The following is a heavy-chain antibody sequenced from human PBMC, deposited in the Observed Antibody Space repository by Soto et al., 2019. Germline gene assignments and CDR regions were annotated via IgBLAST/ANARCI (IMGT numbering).Heavy chain of an antibody. D-gene: IGHD3-16*01. CDR3: VMVDNYVTPTPQDV. CDR2: ISPYTGNT. J-gene: IGHJ6*02. V-gene: IGHV1-18*01. Sequence: QVQLVQSGAEVKKPGASVKDSCKASGYIFVNYGIAWMRQAPGQTLEWMGWISPYTGNTHSATKVQGRLTMTTDTSTSTAYMDLGSLTSDDTAVYYCVMVDNYVTPTPQDVWGQGTTVTVSS. CDR1: GYIFVNYG.